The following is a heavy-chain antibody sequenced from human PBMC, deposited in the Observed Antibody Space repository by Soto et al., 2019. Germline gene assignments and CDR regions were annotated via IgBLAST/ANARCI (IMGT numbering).Heavy chain of an antibody. CDR3: ARDGSSGGSCYSCSLDY. V-gene: IGHV1-69*13. CDR1: GGTFSSYA. Sequence: GASVKVSCKASGGTFSSYAISWVRQAPGQGLEWMGGIIPIFGTANYAQKFQCRVTITADESTSTAYMELSSLRSEDTAVYYCARDGSSGGSCYSCSLDYWGQGSLVAVSS. J-gene: IGHJ4*02. CDR2: IIPIFGTA. D-gene: IGHD2-15*01.